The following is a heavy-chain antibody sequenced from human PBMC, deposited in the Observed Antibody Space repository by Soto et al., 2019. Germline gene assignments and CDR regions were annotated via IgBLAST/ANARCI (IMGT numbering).Heavy chain of an antibody. CDR3: AADLVYCSSTSCRIENWFDP. D-gene: IGHD2-2*01. CDR1: GFTFTSSA. CDR2: IVVGSGNT. Sequence: SVKVSCKASGFTFTSSAMQWVRQARGQRLEWIGWIVVGSGNTNYAQKFQERVTITRDMSTSTAYMELSSLRSEDTAVYYCAADLVYCSSTSCRIENWFDPWGQGTLVTVSS. V-gene: IGHV1-58*02. J-gene: IGHJ5*02.